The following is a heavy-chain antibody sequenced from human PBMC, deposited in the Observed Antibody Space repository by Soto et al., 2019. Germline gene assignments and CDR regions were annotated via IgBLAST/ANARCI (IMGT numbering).Heavy chain of an antibody. D-gene: IGHD1-7*01. CDR3: ARTAHWKYVLYFDY. CDR1: GFTFSDYY. CDR2: ISSSSSYT. J-gene: IGHJ4*02. Sequence: GGSLRLSCAASGFTFSDYYMSWIRQAPGKGLEWVSYISSSSSYTNYADSVKGRFTISRDNAKNSLYLQMNSLRAEDTAVYYCARTAHWKYVLYFDYWGQGTLVTVSS. V-gene: IGHV3-11*06.